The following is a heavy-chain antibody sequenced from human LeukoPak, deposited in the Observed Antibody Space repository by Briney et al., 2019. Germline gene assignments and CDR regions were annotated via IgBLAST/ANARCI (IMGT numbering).Heavy chain of an antibody. D-gene: IGHD5-18*01. J-gene: IGHJ4*02. CDR3: ARDSPARGYGYGY. CDR1: GGSISSSNW. V-gene: IGHV4-4*02. Sequence: SETLSLTCAVSGGSISSSNWWSWVRQPPGKGLEWIGEIYHSGSTNYNPSLKSRVTISVDKSKNQFSLKLSSVTAADTAVYYCARDSPARGYGYGYWGQGTLVTVSS. CDR2: IYHSGST.